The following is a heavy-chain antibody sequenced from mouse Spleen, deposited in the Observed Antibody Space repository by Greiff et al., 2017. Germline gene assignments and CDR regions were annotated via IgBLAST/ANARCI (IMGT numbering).Heavy chain of an antibody. Sequence: VQLQQSGTVLARPGASVKMSCKASGYSFTSYWMHWVKERPGQGLEWIGAIYPGNGDSTYNQKFKGKAKLTAITPASTTYMELGSLTNEDSAVYYCTRRDTTAPFASWGQGTTLTVSS. V-gene: IGHV1-5*01. J-gene: IGHJ2*01. D-gene: IGHD1-2*01. CDR2: IYPGNGDS. CDR1: GYSFTSYW. CDR3: TRRDTTAPFAS.